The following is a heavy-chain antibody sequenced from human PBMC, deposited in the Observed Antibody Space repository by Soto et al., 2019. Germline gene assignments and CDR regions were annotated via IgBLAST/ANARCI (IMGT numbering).Heavy chain of an antibody. V-gene: IGHV3-64D*06. CDR1: GFTFSSYA. CDR3: VKDQGVAGNTYYYYYGMDV. D-gene: IGHD6-19*01. CDR2: ISSNGGST. Sequence: PGGSLRLSCSASGFTFSSYAMHWVRQAPGKGLEYVSAISSNGGSTYYADSVKGRFTISRDNSKNTLYLQMSSLRAEDTAVYYCVKDQGVAGNTYYYYYGMDVWGQGTTVTVSS. J-gene: IGHJ6*02.